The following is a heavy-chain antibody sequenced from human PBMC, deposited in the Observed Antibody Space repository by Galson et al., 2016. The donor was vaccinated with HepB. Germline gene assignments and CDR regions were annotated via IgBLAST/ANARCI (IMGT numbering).Heavy chain of an antibody. CDR2: IKQDGSEK. Sequence: SLRLSCAASGFTFTSYWMSWARQPPGKGLEWVANIKQDGSEKHYVDSVKGRFTISRDNAKNSLYLQMNSRRAEDTAVYYCVREGGRGGGSPWGQGALVTVSS. V-gene: IGHV3-7*03. CDR3: VREGGRGGGSP. CDR1: GFTFTSYW. D-gene: IGHD3-16*01. J-gene: IGHJ5*02.